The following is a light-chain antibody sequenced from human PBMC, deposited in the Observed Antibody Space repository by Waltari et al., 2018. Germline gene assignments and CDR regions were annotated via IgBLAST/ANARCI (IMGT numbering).Light chain of an antibody. J-gene: IGKJ1*01. CDR1: QSPLHSDGYNY. V-gene: IGKV2-28*01. Sequence: EIVMTQSPLSLPVPPGAPASLPCRPSQSPLHSDGYNYLDWYVQKPGQSPQLLIYATSNRAPGVPDRFSGSGSGTDFTLKISRVEAEDVGVYYCMQALQTPRTFGQGTRVEVK. CDR2: ATS. CDR3: MQALQTPRT.